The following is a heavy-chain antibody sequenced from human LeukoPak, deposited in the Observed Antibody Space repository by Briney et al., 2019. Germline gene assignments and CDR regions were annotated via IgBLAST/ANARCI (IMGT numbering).Heavy chain of an antibody. CDR3: AKQSIRPTGSAPFFEY. CDR2: IYPGDSDT. CDR1: GYSFTSYW. V-gene: IGHV5-51*01. Sequence: GESLKISCKGSGYSFTSYWIGWVRQMPGKGLEWMGIIYPGDSDTRYSPSFQGQVTMSADKSISTAYLQWSSLKASDTAMYYCAKQSIRPTGSAPFFEYWGQGTLLTVSS. D-gene: IGHD1-1*01. J-gene: IGHJ4*02.